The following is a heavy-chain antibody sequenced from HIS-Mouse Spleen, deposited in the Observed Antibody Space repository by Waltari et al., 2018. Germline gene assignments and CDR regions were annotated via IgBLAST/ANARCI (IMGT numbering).Heavy chain of an antibody. D-gene: IGHD6-13*01. CDR2: IYYSGST. Sequence: QLQLQESGPGLVKPSETLSLPCTVPGGPIRRSSSYWGWIRQPPGKGLEWIGSIYYSGSTYYNPSLKSRVTISVDTSKNQFSLKLSSVTAADTAVYYCAREIPYSSSWYDWYFDLWGRGTLVTVSS. CDR1: GGPIRRSSSY. CDR3: AREIPYSSSWYDWYFDL. J-gene: IGHJ2*01. V-gene: IGHV4-39*07.